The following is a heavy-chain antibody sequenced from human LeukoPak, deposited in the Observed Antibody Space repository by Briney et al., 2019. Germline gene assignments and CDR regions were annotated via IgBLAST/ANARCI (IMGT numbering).Heavy chain of an antibody. CDR3: VRHRHYHFDY. CDR1: GFTLGDSW. D-gene: IGHD3-10*01. J-gene: IGHJ4*02. CDR2: VKLDGGEE. Sequence: GGSLRLSCVASGFTLGDSWMTWVRQAPEKGLEWVADVKLDGGEEYVDSVKGRFTISRDNAKNSVYLQTNSLTAEDTAVYYCVRHRHYHFDYWGQGTLVTVSS. V-gene: IGHV3-7*03.